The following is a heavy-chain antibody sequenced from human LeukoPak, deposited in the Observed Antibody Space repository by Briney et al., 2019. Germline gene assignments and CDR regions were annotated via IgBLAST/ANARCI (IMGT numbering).Heavy chain of an antibody. CDR3: AKWKYSNSGIDDY. CDR1: GFTFSSTS. J-gene: IGHJ4*02. CDR2: ISGSGDNT. D-gene: IGHD6-6*01. V-gene: IGHV3-23*01. Sequence: PGGSLRPSCAASGFTFSSTSMSWVRQAPGKGLEWVSVISGSGDNTYYADSVKGRFTISRDNSKNMLYLQMNSLRAEDTAVYYCAKWKYSNSGIDDYWGQGTLVTVSS.